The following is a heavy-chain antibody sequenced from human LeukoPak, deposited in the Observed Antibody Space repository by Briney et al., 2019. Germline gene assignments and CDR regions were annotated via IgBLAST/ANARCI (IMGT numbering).Heavy chain of an antibody. CDR1: GYTFTGYY. CDR3: ARAPLKNAGMVATNFDY. V-gene: IGHV1-2*02. J-gene: IGHJ4*02. Sequence: GASVKVSCKASGYTFTGYYMHWVRQAPGQGLEWMGWINPNSGGTNYAQKFQGRVTITRDPSIRTAYMELSRLRSDDTAVYYCARAPLKNAGMVATNFDYWGQGTLVTVSS. D-gene: IGHD5-12*01. CDR2: INPNSGGT.